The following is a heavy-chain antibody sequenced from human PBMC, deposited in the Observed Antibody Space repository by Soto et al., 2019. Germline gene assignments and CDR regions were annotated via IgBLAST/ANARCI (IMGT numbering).Heavy chain of an antibody. D-gene: IGHD3-10*01. V-gene: IGHV4-4*02. CDR3: ARVKASGVNFDY. CDR1: GVYISSSNC. Sequence: SETLSLTCAVSGVYISSSNCWSWVRQPPGKGLEWIGEIYHSGSTNYNPPLKSRVTISVDKSKNQFSLKLSSVTAADTAVYYCARVKASGVNFDYLGPGNPGHRLL. J-gene: IGHJ4*02. CDR2: IYHSGST.